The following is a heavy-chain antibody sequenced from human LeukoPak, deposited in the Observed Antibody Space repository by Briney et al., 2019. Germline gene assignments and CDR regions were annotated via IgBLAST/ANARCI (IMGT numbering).Heavy chain of an antibody. J-gene: IGHJ4*02. CDR3: ARGQYSAHDY. D-gene: IGHD4-11*01. Sequence: QTLSLTCAISGDSVSRNSVAWNWIRQSPSRGLEWLGRTYYRSKWYNDYAVSVRSRISINPDTSKNQFSLQLNSVTPEDTAVYYCARGQYSAHDYWGQGTLVTVSS. V-gene: IGHV6-1*01. CDR1: GDSVSRNSVA. CDR2: TYYRSKWYN.